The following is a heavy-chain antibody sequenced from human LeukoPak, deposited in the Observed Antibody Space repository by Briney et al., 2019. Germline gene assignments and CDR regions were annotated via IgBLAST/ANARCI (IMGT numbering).Heavy chain of an antibody. D-gene: IGHD3-22*01. V-gene: IGHV4-59*01. CDR3: ARGPTYFYDSGNYRRRKYFDY. J-gene: IGHJ4*02. CDR1: GGSMSNNY. Sequence: SETPSLTCTVSGGSMSNNYWSWIRQPPKKGLEWIAYIDYSGNTNYNPSIESRVTISLDTSKKQFSLKLSSVTAADTAVYYCARGPTYFYDSGNYRRRKYFDYWGQGTLVTVSS. CDR2: IDYSGNT.